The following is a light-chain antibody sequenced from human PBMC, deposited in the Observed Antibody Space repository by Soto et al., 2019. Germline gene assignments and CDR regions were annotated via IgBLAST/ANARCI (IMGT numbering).Light chain of an antibody. CDR2: GAS. Sequence: EIVMTQSPATLSVSPGERATLSCRSSQSVSSNLSWYQQKPGQAPRRLIYGASTRATGIPARFSGSGSGTEFTHTISSVQSEDFAVYYCQQYNNWPPIFTFGPGTKVDIK. CDR1: QSVSSN. V-gene: IGKV3-15*01. CDR3: QQYNNWPPIFT. J-gene: IGKJ3*01.